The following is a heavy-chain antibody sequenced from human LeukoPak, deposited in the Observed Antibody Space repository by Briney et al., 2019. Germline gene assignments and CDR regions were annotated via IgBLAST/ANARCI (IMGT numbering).Heavy chain of an antibody. V-gene: IGHV3-23*01. Sequence: GGSLRLSCAASGFTFSSYGMSWVRQAPGKGLEWVSAISGSGGSTYYADSVKGRFTISRDNSKNTLYLQMNSLRAEDTAVYYCAKAPHPAYGDYGNYYYYYMDVWGKGTTVTISS. D-gene: IGHD4-17*01. J-gene: IGHJ6*03. CDR3: AKAPHPAYGDYGNYYYYYMDV. CDR1: GFTFSSYG. CDR2: ISGSGGST.